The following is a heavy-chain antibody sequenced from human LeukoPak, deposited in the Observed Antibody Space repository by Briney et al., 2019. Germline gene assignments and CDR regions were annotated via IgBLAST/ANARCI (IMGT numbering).Heavy chain of an antibody. CDR2: ISSSSSYI. CDR3: ARSPSSSWYVGY. Sequence: GGSLRLSCAASGFTFSSYSMNWVRQAPGKGLEWVSSISSSSSYIYYADSVKGRFTISRDNAKNSLYLQMNSLRAEDTAVYYCARSPSSSWYVGYWGQGTLGTVSS. D-gene: IGHD6-13*01. V-gene: IGHV3-21*01. CDR1: GFTFSSYS. J-gene: IGHJ4*02.